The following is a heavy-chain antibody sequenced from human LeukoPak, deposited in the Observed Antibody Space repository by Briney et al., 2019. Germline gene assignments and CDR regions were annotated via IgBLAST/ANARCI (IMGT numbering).Heavy chain of an antibody. V-gene: IGHV3-11*04. CDR3: AREEATIMWINYYYMDV. D-gene: IGHD5-12*01. Sequence: GGSLRLSCAASGFTFSDYSMSWIRQAPGKGLEWVSHISRSGSTIYYADSVKGRFTISRDNAKNSLYLQMNSLRAEDTALYYCAREEATIMWINYYYMDVWGKGTTVTVSS. CDR2: ISRSGSTI. CDR1: GFTFSDYS. J-gene: IGHJ6*03.